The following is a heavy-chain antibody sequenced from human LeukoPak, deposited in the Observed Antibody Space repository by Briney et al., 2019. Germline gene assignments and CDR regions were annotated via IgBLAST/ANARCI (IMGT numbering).Heavy chain of an antibody. V-gene: IGHV3-23*01. D-gene: IGHD5-18*01. CDR2: ISGSGGST. CDR1: GFTFSSYA. J-gene: IGHJ4*02. Sequence: GGSLRLSCAASGFTFSSYAMNWVRQAPGKGLEWVSVISGSGGSTYYADSVKGRSTISRDNSKNTLYLQMNSLRAEDTAVHYCARGDTNFDYWGQGTLVTVSS. CDR3: ARGDTNFDY.